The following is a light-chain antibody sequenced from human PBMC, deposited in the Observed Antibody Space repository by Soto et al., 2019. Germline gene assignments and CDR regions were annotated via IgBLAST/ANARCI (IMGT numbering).Light chain of an antibody. CDR1: RGISSN. V-gene: IGKV3-20*01. CDR2: GAS. CDR3: KQYGGSSRT. J-gene: IGKJ1*01. Sequence: IVMTQSPATLSVSPGERATLSCRASRGISSNLAWYQQKPGQAPRLLIYGASSRATGIPDRFSGTGSETDFTLTISRLEPEDFAVYYCKQYGGSSRTFGQGTKVDI.